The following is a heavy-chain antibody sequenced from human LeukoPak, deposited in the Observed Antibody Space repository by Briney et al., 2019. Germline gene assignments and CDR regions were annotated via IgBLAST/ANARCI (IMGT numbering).Heavy chain of an antibody. CDR2: ISGSGGST. J-gene: IGHJ5*02. Sequence: PGGSLRLYCAASGFTFSSYAMSWVRQAPGKGLEWVSAISGSGGSTYYADSVKGRFTISRDNSKNTLYLQMNSLTAEDTAVYYCAKDPGGYYYDRRTNWFDPWGQGTLVTVSS. CDR1: GFTFSSYA. CDR3: AKDPGGYYYDRRTNWFDP. V-gene: IGHV3-23*01. D-gene: IGHD3-22*01.